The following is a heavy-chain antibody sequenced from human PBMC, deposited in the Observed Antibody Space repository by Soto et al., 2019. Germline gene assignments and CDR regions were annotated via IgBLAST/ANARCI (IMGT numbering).Heavy chain of an antibody. CDR3: AREDDGGDRDYYGLYV. D-gene: IGHD2-21*02. Sequence: SETLPLTCTVSGGSISFDHYHWTWIRQPTGKGLEWIGYVHYSGSVLYNPSLQSRVSISVDPSKNQFPLKLSPVTAADTAVYFCAREDDGGDRDYYGLYVWGQGTMVTVSS. CDR1: GGSISFDHYH. V-gene: IGHV4-30-4*01. CDR2: VHYSGSV. J-gene: IGHJ6*02.